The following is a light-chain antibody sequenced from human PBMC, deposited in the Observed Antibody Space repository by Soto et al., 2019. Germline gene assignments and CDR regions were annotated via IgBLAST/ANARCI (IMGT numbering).Light chain of an antibody. CDR2: STN. V-gene: IGLV8-61*01. CDR1: SGSVLTSYY. Sequence: QTVVSQEPSFSVSPGGTVTLTCGLTSGSVLTSYYPTWYQQTPGQAPRTLIYSTNIRSSGVPDRFSGSNSGNTATLTISRAQVADEADYYCQVFDTRTAFGGGTKLTVL. J-gene: IGLJ3*02. CDR3: QVFDTRTA.